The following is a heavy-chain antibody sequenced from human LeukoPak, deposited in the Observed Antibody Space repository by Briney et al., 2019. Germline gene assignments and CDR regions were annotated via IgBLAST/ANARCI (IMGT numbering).Heavy chain of an antibody. Sequence: ASVKVSCKASGYTFTGYYMHWVRQAPGQGLEWMGWINPISGGTNYAQKFQGRVTMTRDTSISTAYMELSRLRSDDTAVYYCARDRGYRLPGSYYYYYYMDVWGKGTTVTVSS. J-gene: IGHJ6*03. D-gene: IGHD3-10*01. V-gene: IGHV1-2*02. CDR1: GYTFTGYY. CDR3: ARDRGYRLPGSYYYYYYMDV. CDR2: INPISGGT.